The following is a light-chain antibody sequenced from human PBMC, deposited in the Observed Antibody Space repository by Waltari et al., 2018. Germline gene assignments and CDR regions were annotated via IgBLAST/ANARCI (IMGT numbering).Light chain of an antibody. V-gene: IGLV1-40*01. CDR1: SSNIGAGPD. J-gene: IGLJ1*01. CDR2: ANS. CDR3: QSYDSSLSGPYV. Sequence: QSVLTQPPSVSGAPGQRVTISCTGSSSNIGAGPDVHWYQQLPGTAPKLLIYANSHRPSGVPDRFSGSKSGTSASLAITGLQADDEADYYCQSYDSSLSGPYVFGTGTKVTIL.